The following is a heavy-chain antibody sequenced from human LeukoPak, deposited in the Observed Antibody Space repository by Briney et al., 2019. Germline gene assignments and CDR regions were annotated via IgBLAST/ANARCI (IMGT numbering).Heavy chain of an antibody. V-gene: IGHV1-2*02. D-gene: IGHD6-13*01. CDR3: ARGRIAAAGAIDY. CDR2: INPGNGGS. J-gene: IGHJ4*02. CDR1: GYTFTSYA. Sequence: ASVKVSCKASGYTFTSYAMNWVRQAPGQGLEWMAWINPGNGGSHSAQKFQGRVTLTRDTSISTAYMEMRKLTSDDTAFYYCARGRIAAAGAIDYWGQGARVTVSS.